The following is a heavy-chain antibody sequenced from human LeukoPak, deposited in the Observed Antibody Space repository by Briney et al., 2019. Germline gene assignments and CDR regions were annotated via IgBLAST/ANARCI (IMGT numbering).Heavy chain of an antibody. J-gene: IGHJ5*02. CDR3: AGLSSVAARLCWVDP. CDR1: IYTFTDYY. V-gene: IGHV1-2*02. CDR2: IDPNRAST. Sequence: SVKVSCKASIYTFTDYYIHWVRQAPGQGLEGIGWIDPNRASTIYAQKFQGRVTMTRDTSISTAYMEVSSLRSDDTAIYYCAGLSSVAARLCWVDPWSQGTLV. D-gene: IGHD6-6*01.